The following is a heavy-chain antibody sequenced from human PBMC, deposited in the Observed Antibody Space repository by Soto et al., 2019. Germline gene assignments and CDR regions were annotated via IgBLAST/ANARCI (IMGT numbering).Heavy chain of an antibody. V-gene: IGHV3-30-3*01. CDR1: AFTFSSYA. CDR3: ARDQRIVVVPAGGMDV. D-gene: IGHD2-2*01. J-gene: IGHJ6*02. Sequence: GGSLRLACAVSAFTFSSYATHWVSPAPGKGLEWVAVISYEGSHKYYADSVKGRFTISRENSKNTLYLQMNSLRAEDTAVYYCARDQRIVVVPAGGMDVWGQGTTVTVSS. CDR2: ISYEGSHK.